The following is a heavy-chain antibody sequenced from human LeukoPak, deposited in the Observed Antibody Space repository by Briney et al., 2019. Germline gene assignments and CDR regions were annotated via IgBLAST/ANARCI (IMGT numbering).Heavy chain of an antibody. J-gene: IGHJ4*02. D-gene: IGHD3-10*01. CDR3: ARPRNTRGVIVGLDY. CDR1: GYSFTGHW. Sequence: GESLKISCKGSGYSFTGHWIGWVRQMPGKGLEWMGIIYPGDSDTRYSPSFQGQVTITADKSSNTAYLQWSRLKASDNAMYYCARPRNTRGVIVGLDYWGQGTLVTVSS. V-gene: IGHV5-51*01. CDR2: IYPGDSDT.